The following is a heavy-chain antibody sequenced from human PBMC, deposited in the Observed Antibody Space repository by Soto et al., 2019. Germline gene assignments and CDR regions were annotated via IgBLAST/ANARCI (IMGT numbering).Heavy chain of an antibody. Sequence: QVQLQQGGAGLLKPSETQSLTCTVYGGSFTFSGYYWSWIRQPPGKGLEWIGEINHIGTTKYNPSLESRVTISLDTSKNHFSLDLTSVTAADTAVYYCVRGRILRLRFGDFDSWGQGTLVTVSS. J-gene: IGHJ4*02. CDR2: INHIGTT. V-gene: IGHV4-34*01. CDR3: VRGRILRLRFGDFDS. CDR1: GGSFTFSGYY. D-gene: IGHD5-12*01.